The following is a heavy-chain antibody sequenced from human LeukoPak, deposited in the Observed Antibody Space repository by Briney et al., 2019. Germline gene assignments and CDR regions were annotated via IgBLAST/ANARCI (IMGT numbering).Heavy chain of an antibody. V-gene: IGHV3-23*01. CDR3: AKDPRWENWNYDEKYFGY. J-gene: IGHJ4*02. CDR1: GFVLRSYA. D-gene: IGHD1-7*01. Sequence: GGSLRLSCAASGFVLRSYAMSWVRQAPGKGLEWVSAISGSGASTYYADSLKGRFTISRDNSKNTLYLQMNNLRAEDTALYYCAKDPRWENWNYDEKYFGYWGRGTLVTVSS. CDR2: ISGSGAST.